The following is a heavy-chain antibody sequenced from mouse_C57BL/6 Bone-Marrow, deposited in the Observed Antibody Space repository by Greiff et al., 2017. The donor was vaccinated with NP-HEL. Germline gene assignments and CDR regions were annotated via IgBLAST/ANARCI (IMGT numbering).Heavy chain of an antibody. CDR1: GYTFTDYY. V-gene: IGHV1-19*01. CDR3: ARCLYFDY. Sequence: VQLKESGPVLVKPGASVKMSCKASGYTFTDYYMNWVKQSHGKSLEWIGVINPYNGGTSYNQKFKGKATLTVDKSSSTAYMELNSLTSEDSAVYYCARCLYFDYWGQGTTLTVSS. CDR2: INPYNGGT. J-gene: IGHJ2*01.